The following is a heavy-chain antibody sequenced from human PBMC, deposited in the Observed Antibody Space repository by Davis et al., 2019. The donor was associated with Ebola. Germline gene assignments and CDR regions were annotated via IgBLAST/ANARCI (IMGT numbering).Heavy chain of an antibody. D-gene: IGHD2-15*01. CDR2: INPSVAST. J-gene: IGHJ5*02. CDR3: ARDEILYSIRVSGPLDS. V-gene: IGHV1-46*01. CDR1: GYTFSNYF. Sequence: AASVKVSCKASGYTFSNYFVQWVRQAPGQGLEWMGIINPSVASTSYGQQFQGRITMTGDTSTGTVYMELSGLRYEDTAVYYCARDEILYSIRVSGPLDSWGQGTLVTVSS.